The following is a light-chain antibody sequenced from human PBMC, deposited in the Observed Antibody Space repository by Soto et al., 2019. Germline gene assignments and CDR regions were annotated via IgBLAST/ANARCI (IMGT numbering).Light chain of an antibody. J-gene: IGLJ3*02. CDR2: FNTDGSH. V-gene: IGLV4-69*01. CDR3: QTWGTGSFVV. CDR1: SGHSGFA. Sequence: QAVVTQSPSASASLGASVKLTCTLNSGHSGFAIAWYHQQPQKGPRYLMTFNTDGSHNKGDGVPDRFSGSSSGDERYLTISSLHSEDEAHYYFQTWGTGSFVVFGGGTKVTFL.